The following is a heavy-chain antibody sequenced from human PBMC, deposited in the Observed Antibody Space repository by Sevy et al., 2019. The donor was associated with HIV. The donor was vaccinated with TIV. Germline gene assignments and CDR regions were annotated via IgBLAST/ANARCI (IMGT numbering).Heavy chain of an antibody. CDR1: GFIFSTYS. D-gene: IGHD6-13*01. V-gene: IGHV3-30-3*01. CDR2: ISYGGNNK. Sequence: GGSLRLSCAASGFIFSTYSMHWVRQAPGKGLEWVAAISYGGNNKYYADSVKGRFTISRDNPKNSLFLQVNSLRPEDTAVYYCARAYSSWFGTVHYWGQGTLVTVSS. CDR3: ARAYSSWFGTVHY. J-gene: IGHJ4*02.